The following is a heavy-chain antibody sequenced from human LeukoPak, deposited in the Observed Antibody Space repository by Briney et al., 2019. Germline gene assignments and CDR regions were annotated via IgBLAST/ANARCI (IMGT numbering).Heavy chain of an antibody. V-gene: IGHV1-2*04. CDR3: ARDLAYRPDY. CDR1: GYTFTGYY. D-gene: IGHD4-11*01. CDR2: VNPNNGGT. J-gene: IGHJ4*02. Sequence: ASVKVSCKASGYTFTGYYVHWVRQAPGQGLEWMGWVNPNNGGTNYAQKFQGWVTMTRDTSISTAYMELSRLRSDDTAVYYCARDLAYRPDYWGQGTLVTVSS.